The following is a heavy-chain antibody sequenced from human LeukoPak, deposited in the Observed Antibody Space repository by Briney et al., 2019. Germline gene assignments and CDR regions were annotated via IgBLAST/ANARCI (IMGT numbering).Heavy chain of an antibody. D-gene: IGHD3-22*01. CDR3: ARKPRGDLYYYDSSATNGYWAFDI. V-gene: IGHV4-59*11. Sequence: SETLSLTCTVSGGSIGSHYWSWIRQPPGKGLEWIGYIYYSGSTNYNPSLKSRVTISVDTSKNQFSLKLSSVTAADTAVYYCARKPRGDLYYYDSSATNGYWAFDIWGQGTMVTVSS. J-gene: IGHJ3*02. CDR2: IYYSGST. CDR1: GGSIGSHY.